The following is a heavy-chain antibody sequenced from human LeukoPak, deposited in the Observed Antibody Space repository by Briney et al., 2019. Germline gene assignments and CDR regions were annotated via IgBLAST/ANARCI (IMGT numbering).Heavy chain of an antibody. CDR2: ISGSGSST. V-gene: IGHV3-23*01. D-gene: IGHD1-26*01. Sequence: PGGSLRLSCTTSGFTFGSYAMSWVRQAPGKGLEWVSTISGSGSSTYYAESVKGRSTITRDNSKNTLYLKMNSLRADDTAAYYCANYGGTYWYYFDYWGQGTLVIVSS. CDR3: ANYGGTYWYYFDY. CDR1: GFTFGSYA. J-gene: IGHJ4*02.